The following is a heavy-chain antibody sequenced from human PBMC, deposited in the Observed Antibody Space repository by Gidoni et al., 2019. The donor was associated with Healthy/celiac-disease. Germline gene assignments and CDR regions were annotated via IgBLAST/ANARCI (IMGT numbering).Heavy chain of an antibody. CDR1: GGTFSSDA. CDR3: ARGRSIVGATATDYYYGMDV. V-gene: IGHV1-69*04. D-gene: IGHD1-26*01. Sequence: QVQLVQAGAEVKKHGSSVKVSCKASGGTFSSDAISWGRQAPGQGLEWMGRIIPILGIANYAQKFQGRVTITADKSTSTAYMELSSLRSEDTAVYYCARGRSIVGATATDYYYGMDVWGQGTTVTVSS. CDR2: IIPILGIA. J-gene: IGHJ6*02.